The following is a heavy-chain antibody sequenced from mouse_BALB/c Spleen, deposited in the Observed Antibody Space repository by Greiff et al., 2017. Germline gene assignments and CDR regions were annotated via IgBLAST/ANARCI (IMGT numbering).Heavy chain of an antibody. Sequence: EVKLVESGGGLVQPGGSMKLSCVASGFTFSNYWMNWVRQSPEKGLEWVAEIRLKSNNYATHYAESVKGRFTISRDDSKSSVYLQMNNLRAEDTCIYYCTLYGNYDAMDYWGQGTSVTVSS. CDR1: GFTFSNYW. J-gene: IGHJ4*01. D-gene: IGHD2-1*01. CDR3: TLYGNYDAMDY. CDR2: IRLKSNNYAT. V-gene: IGHV6-6*02.